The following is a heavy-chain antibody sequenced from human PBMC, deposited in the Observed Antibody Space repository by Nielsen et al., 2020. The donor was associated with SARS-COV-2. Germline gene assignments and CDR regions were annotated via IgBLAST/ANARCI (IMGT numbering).Heavy chain of an antibody. CDR2: ISYDGSNK. J-gene: IGHJ4*02. Sequence: GESLKISCAASGFTFSSYAMHWVRQAPGTGLEWVAVISYDGSNKYYADSVKGRFTISRDNSKNTLYLQMNSLRAEDTAVYYCARPGSGSYRAWLDYWGQGTLVTVSS. V-gene: IGHV3-30-3*01. CDR3: ARPGSGSYRAWLDY. CDR1: GFTFSSYA. D-gene: IGHD3-10*01.